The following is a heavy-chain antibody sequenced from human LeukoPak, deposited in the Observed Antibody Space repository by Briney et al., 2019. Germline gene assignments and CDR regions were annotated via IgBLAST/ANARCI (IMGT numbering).Heavy chain of an antibody. CDR2: IRSKAYGGTT. D-gene: IGHD5-18*01. J-gene: IGHJ4*02. V-gene: IGHV3-49*03. CDR3: TREGQLWLVDG. CDR1: GFTFGDYA. Sequence: PGGSQRLSCTASGFTFGDYAMSWFRQAPGKGLEWVGFIRSKAYGGTTEYAASVKGRFTISRDDSKSIAYLQMNSLKTEDTAVYYCTREGQLWLVDGWGQGTLVTVSS.